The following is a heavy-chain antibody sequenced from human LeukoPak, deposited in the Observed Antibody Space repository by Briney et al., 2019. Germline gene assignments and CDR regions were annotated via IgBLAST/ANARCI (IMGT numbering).Heavy chain of an antibody. CDR2: INTGGRTT. J-gene: IGHJ3*02. D-gene: IGHD4-17*01. Sequence: GGSLRLSCAASGFTFSSYWMHWVRQAPGKGLVWVSRINTGGRTTSYADSVKGRFTISRDNAKNTLYLQMNSLGAEDTAVYYCARAREYGDYVSAFEIWGQGTMVTVSS. V-gene: IGHV3-74*01. CDR3: ARAREYGDYVSAFEI. CDR1: GFTFSSYW.